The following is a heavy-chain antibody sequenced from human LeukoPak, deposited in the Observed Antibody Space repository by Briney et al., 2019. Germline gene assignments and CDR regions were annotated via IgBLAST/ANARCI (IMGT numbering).Heavy chain of an antibody. J-gene: IGHJ4*02. CDR1: GGSISSSIYY. D-gene: IGHD5-18*01. CDR2: IYYSGST. V-gene: IGHV4-39*01. Sequence: SETLSLTCTVSGGSISSSIYYWGWIRQPPGKGLEWIGSIYYSGSTHYNPSPKSRVIISVDTSKNQFSLTLSSVTAADTAVYYCARNHTHEGYGYYFDYWGQGTLITVSS. CDR3: ARNHTHEGYGYYFDY.